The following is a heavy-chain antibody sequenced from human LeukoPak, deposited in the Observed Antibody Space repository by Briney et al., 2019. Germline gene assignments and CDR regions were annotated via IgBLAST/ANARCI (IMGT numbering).Heavy chain of an antibody. Sequence: SGGSLRLSCAASGFTFDDYAMHWVRQAPGKGLEWVSGISWNSGSIGYADSVKGRFTISRDNAKNSLYLQMNSLRAEDTAFYYCARHGGIAVASNWFDPWGQGTLVTVSS. CDR3: ARHGGIAVASNWFDP. V-gene: IGHV3-9*01. J-gene: IGHJ5*02. CDR2: ISWNSGSI. D-gene: IGHD6-19*01. CDR1: GFTFDDYA.